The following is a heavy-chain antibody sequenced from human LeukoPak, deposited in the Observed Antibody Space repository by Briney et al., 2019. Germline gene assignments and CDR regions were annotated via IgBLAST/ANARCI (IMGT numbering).Heavy chain of an antibody. CDR1: GITFDGYA. CDR3: AKGGRGMNWFDP. Sequence: GGSLRLSCTAPGITFDGYAMSWVRQAPGKGLEWVSSITGIGGSTYYADSVKGRFTISRDNSKNTLSLQMNSLRVDDTAVYYCAKGGRGMNWFDPWGQGTLVTVSS. CDR2: ITGIGGST. V-gene: IGHV3-23*01. J-gene: IGHJ5*02. D-gene: IGHD3-16*01.